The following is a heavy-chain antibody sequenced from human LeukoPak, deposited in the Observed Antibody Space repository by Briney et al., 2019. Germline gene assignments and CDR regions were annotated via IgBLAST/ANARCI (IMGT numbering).Heavy chain of an antibody. CDR1: GFTFSSYA. Sequence: GGSLRLSCAASGFTFSSYAMSWVRQAPGKGLEWVSIIYSGGSTSYADSVKGRFSISRDNSKNILYLQMSSLRLEDTAIYYCATSRGTSFDYWGQGTLVTVSS. CDR3: ATSRGTSFDY. V-gene: IGHV3-23*03. D-gene: IGHD1-26*01. CDR2: IYSGGST. J-gene: IGHJ4*02.